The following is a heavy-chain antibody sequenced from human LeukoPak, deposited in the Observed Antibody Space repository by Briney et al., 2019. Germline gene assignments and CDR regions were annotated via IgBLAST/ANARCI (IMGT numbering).Heavy chain of an antibody. CDR2: IYYSGST. V-gene: IGHV4-59*01. CDR3: ARGVVAARFWFDP. D-gene: IGHD6-6*01. J-gene: IGHJ5*02. Sequence: PSETLSLTCTVSGGSISSYYWSWIRQPPGKGLEWIGYIYYSGSTNYNPSLKSRVTISVDTSKNQFSLELSSVTAADTAVYYCARGVVAARFWFDPWGQGTLVTASS. CDR1: GGSISSYY.